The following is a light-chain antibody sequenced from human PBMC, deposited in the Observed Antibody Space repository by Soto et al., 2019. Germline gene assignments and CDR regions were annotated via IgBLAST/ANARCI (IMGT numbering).Light chain of an antibody. CDR3: QQGAKKPYT. V-gene: IGKV1-5*03. Sequence: DIQMTQFPSTLSASVGERVTITCRASQSISSSLAWYQQKPGKAPNLLIYKASSLQSGVPSRFSASGYGTEFTLTITSLQPDDFATDYCQQGAKKPYTFGQGTKLEIK. J-gene: IGKJ2*01. CDR2: KAS. CDR1: QSISSS.